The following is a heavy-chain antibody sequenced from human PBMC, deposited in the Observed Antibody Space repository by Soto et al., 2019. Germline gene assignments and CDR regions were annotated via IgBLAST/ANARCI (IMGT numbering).Heavy chain of an antibody. Sequence: SETLSLTCTVSGGSISSYYWSWIRQPPGKGLEWIGYIYYSGGTNYNPSLKSRVTISVDTSKNQFSLKLSSVTAADTAVYYCARLLFGAANWFDPWGQGTLVTVSS. D-gene: IGHD3-10*01. V-gene: IGHV4-59*12. J-gene: IGHJ5*02. CDR3: ARLLFGAANWFDP. CDR2: IYYSGGT. CDR1: GGSISSYY.